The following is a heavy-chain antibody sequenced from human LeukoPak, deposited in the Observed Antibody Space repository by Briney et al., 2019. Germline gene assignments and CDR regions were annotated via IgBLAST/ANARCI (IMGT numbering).Heavy chain of an antibody. V-gene: IGHV4-38-2*02. CDR1: GYSISSGYY. Sequence: SETLSLTCTVSGYSISSGYYWGWIRQPPGKGLEWIGSIYYSGSTYYNPSLKSRVTISVDTSKNQFSLKLSSVTAADMAVYYCARTRYYYNSRSYGAPYYFDYWGQGTLVTVSS. CDR3: ARTRYYYNSRSYGAPYYFDY. CDR2: IYYSGST. J-gene: IGHJ4*02. D-gene: IGHD3-10*01.